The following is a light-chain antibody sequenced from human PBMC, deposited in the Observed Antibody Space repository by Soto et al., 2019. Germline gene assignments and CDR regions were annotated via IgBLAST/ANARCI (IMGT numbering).Light chain of an antibody. CDR2: DAS. CDR1: QDISNY. Sequence: DIQMTQSPSSLSASVGGRVTITCQASQDISNYLNWYQQKPGKAPKLLIYDASNLETGVPSRFSGSGSGTDFTFTISSLQPEDIATYYCQQYDNWPRTFGQGTKVDIK. V-gene: IGKV1-33*01. J-gene: IGKJ1*01. CDR3: QQYDNWPRT.